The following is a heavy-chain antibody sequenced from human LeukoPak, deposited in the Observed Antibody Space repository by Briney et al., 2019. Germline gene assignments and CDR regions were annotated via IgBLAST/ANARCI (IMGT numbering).Heavy chain of an antibody. CDR2: ISAYTGNT. CDR3: ARDSSGYHN. V-gene: IGHV1-18*01. Sequence: VASVKVSCKASGYTFTNYDISWVRQAPGQGLKSMGWISAYTGNTNYAQKFQGRVTMTTDTSTSTAYMELRSLRSDDTAVYYCARDSSGYHNWGQGTLVTVSS. D-gene: IGHD3-22*01. CDR1: GYTFTNYD. J-gene: IGHJ4*02.